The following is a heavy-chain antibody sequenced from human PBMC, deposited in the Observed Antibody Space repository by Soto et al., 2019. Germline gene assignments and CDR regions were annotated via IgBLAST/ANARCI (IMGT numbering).Heavy chain of an antibody. CDR2: IWYDGSNK. J-gene: IGHJ6*02. CDR1: GFTFSSYG. CDR3: ARDFYDFWSGYYYYGMDV. D-gene: IGHD3-3*01. Sequence: GGSLRLSCAASGFTFSSYGMHRVRQAPGKGLEWVAVIWYDGSNKYYADSVKGRFTISRDNSKNTLYLQMNSLRAEDTAVYYCARDFYDFWSGYYYYGMDVWGQGTTDTVSS. V-gene: IGHV3-33*01.